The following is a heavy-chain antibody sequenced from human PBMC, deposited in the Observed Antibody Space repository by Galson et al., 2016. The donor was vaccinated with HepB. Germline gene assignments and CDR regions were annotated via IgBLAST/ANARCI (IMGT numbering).Heavy chain of an antibody. J-gene: IGHJ4*02. V-gene: IGHV3-48*02. D-gene: IGHD4-11*01. CDR2: ITSSYTI. Sequence: SLRLSCAASGFTFSNYAMSWVRQAPGKGLEWVSYITSSYTIYYADSVKGRFTISRDNAKNSLYLQMNSLRDEDTAIYYCARVTTPFLNCDSWGQGTLVTVSS. CDR1: GFTFSNYA. CDR3: ARVTTPFLNCDS.